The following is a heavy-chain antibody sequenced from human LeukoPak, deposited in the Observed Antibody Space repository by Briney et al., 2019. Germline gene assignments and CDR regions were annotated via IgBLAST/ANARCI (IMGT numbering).Heavy chain of an antibody. V-gene: IGHV3-53*01. CDR1: GFTLSNSY. Sequence: PRGSLRLSCAASGFTLSNSYMSCVRQAPGEGLEWVSMMYAGGGTFYAGSVQGRFAISRENSKNTMYLHMDNMSVEDTAIYYCTRAASNDSATNWGQGSLVTVSS. J-gene: IGHJ4*02. D-gene: IGHD2-15*01. CDR3: TRAASNDSATN. CDR2: MYAGGGT.